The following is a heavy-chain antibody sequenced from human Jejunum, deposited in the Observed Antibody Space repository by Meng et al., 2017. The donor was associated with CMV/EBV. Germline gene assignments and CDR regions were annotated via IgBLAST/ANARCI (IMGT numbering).Heavy chain of an antibody. D-gene: IGHD2-2*01. V-gene: IGHV4-59*01. CDR3: ATSKGYCSSPACYPAFDF. CDR2: ISHSGGI. J-gene: IGHJ3*01. CDR1: ISAYS. Sequence: ISAYSWTWLRQSPGNGLEWFGAISHSGGIDYNPSLKSRLTISLDTSKNQVSLQLTSVTAVDTAVYYCATSKGYCSSPACYPAFDFWGQGTRVTVSS.